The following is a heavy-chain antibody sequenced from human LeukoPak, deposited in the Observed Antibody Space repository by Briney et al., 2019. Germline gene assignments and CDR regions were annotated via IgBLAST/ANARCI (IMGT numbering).Heavy chain of an antibody. J-gene: IGHJ5*02. V-gene: IGHV3-23*01. Sequence: GGSLRLSCAASGFSFGSFAMSWVRQAPGKGLEWVSGIIGSGGTTFYADSVKGRFTISRDNSKNTLYLQMSSLRAEDTALYYCAKGSSGYFADLWGQGTLVTVSS. CDR1: GFSFGSFA. D-gene: IGHD3-22*01. CDR2: IIGSGGTT. CDR3: AKGSSGYFADL.